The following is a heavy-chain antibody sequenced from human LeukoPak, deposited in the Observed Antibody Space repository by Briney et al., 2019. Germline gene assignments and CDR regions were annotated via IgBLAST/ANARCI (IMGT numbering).Heavy chain of an antibody. CDR1: GGTFSSYA. CDR3: ASRSISSWYSYYYYGMDV. Sequence: ASVKVSCKASGGTFSSYAISWVRQAPGQGLEWMGGIIPIFGTANYAQKFQGRVTITADESTSTAYMELSSLRSEDTAVYYCASRSISSWYSYYYYGMDVWGQGTTVTVSS. CDR2: IIPIFGTA. V-gene: IGHV1-69*13. J-gene: IGHJ6*02. D-gene: IGHD6-13*01.